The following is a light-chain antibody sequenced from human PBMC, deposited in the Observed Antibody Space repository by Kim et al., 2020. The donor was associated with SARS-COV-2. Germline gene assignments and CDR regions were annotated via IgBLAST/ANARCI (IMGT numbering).Light chain of an antibody. CDR1: QSIAGSY. V-gene: IGKV3-20*01. CDR3: QQYGNSPST. J-gene: IGKJ5*01. CDR2: AAS. Sequence: SPGERATRSCRASQSIAGSYLAWHQQRPGQPPKLLIYAASSRTTSIPDRFSGTGSETDFTLTISRLEPEDFAVYYCQQYGNSPSTFGQGTRLEIK.